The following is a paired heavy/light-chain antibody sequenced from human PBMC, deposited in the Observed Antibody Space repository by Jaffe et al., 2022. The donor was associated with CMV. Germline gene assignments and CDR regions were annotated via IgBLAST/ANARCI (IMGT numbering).Light chain of an antibody. CDR2: LGS. J-gene: IGKJ5*01. Sequence: DIVMTQSPLSLPVTPGEPASISCRSSQSLLHSNGYNYLDWYLQKPGKSPQLLIYLGSNRASGVPDRFSGSGSGTDFTLKISRVEAEDVGVYYCMQALQTPRITFGQGTRLEIK. CDR1: QSLLHSNGYNY. V-gene: IGKV2-28*01. CDR3: MQALQTPRIT.
Heavy chain of an antibody. Sequence: QVQLQESGPGLVKPSGTLSLTCAVSGGSISSSNWWSWVRQPPGKGLEWIGEIYHSGSTNYNPSLKSRVTISVDKSKNQFSLKLSSVTAADTAVYYCARAHPSDITIHPYVWGSYRQDYYYYYYMDVWGKGTTVTVSS. CDR2: IYHSGST. CDR1: GGSISSSNW. V-gene: IGHV4-4*02. CDR3: ARAHPSDITIHPYVWGSYRQDYYYYYYMDV. J-gene: IGHJ6*03. D-gene: IGHD3-16*02.